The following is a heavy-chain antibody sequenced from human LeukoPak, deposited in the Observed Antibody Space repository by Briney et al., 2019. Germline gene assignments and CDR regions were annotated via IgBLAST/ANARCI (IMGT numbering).Heavy chain of an antibody. V-gene: IGHV1-69*13. J-gene: IGHJ6*03. CDR3: ARGDTAKGPYYMDV. CDR1: GGTFISYA. CDR2: IIPIFGTA. Sequence: SVKVSCKASGGTFISYAISWVRQAPGQGLEWMGGIIPIFGTANYAQKFQGRVTITADESTSTAYMELSSLRSEDTAVYYCARGDTAKGPYYMDVWGKGTTVTISS. D-gene: IGHD5-18*01.